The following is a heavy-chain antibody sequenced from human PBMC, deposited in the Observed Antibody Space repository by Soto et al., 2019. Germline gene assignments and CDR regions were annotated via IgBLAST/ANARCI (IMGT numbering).Heavy chain of an antibody. CDR3: ARHMRGIAVPYAFDI. V-gene: IGHV4-59*08. D-gene: IGHD6-19*01. J-gene: IGHJ3*02. CDR1: GGSISSYY. CDR2: IYYSGST. Sequence: PSETLSLTCTVSGGSISSYYWSWIRQPPGKGLEWIGYIYYSGSTNYNPSLKSRVTISVDTSKNQFSLKLSSVTAADTAVYYCARHMRGIAVPYAFDIWGQGTMVTVSS.